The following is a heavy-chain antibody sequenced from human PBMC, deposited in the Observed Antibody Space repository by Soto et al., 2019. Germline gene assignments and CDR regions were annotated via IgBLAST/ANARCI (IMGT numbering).Heavy chain of an antibody. V-gene: IGHV3-30*18. Sequence: QGQVVESGGGVVQPGRSLRLSCAASGFTFSNYGMQWVRQAPDKGRAWGAVISYDGNRGYYIDSVKGRFTMSRDKSENTVHLQMNSLRGEDTAVYYCAKDGDFRSFDGWLDAWGQGTLVTVSS. CDR1: GFTFSNYG. D-gene: IGHD3-3*01. J-gene: IGHJ5*02. CDR3: AKDGDFRSFDGWLDA. CDR2: ISYDGNRG.